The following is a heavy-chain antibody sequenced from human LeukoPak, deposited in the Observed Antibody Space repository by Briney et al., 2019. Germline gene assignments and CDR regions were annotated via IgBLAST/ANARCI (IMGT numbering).Heavy chain of an antibody. CDR2: ISGSGRNT. V-gene: IGHV3-23*01. CDR1: GFIFNNYA. J-gene: IGHJ3*01. CDR3: ARDEIPSGT. D-gene: IGHD6-25*01. Sequence: GGTLRLSCAASGFIFNNYALSWVRQTPGKGLEWVSAISGSGRNTYYADSVKGRFTISRDNPRSTVDLQMNSLRVEDTGIYYCARDEIPSGTWGQGTMVIVSS.